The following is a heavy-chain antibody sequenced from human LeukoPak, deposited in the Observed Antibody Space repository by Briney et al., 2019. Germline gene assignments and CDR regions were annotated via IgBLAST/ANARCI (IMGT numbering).Heavy chain of an antibody. J-gene: IGHJ3*02. CDR1: GGSISSYY. CDR3: ARVIGGGRDAFDI. V-gene: IGHV4-59*01. D-gene: IGHD2-15*01. Sequence: SETLSLTCTVSGGSISSYYWSWIRQPPGKGLEWIGYIYYSGSTNYNPSLKSRVIISVDTSKNQFSLKLSSVTAADTAVYYCARVIGGGRDAFDIWGQGTMVTVSS. CDR2: IYYSGST.